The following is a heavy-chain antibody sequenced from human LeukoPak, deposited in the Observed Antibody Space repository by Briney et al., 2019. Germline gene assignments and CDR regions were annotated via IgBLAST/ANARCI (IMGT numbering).Heavy chain of an antibody. V-gene: IGHV1-2*02. Sequence: ASVKVSCKASGYTFTGYYMHWVRQAPGQGLEWMGWINPNSGGTNYAQKFQGRVTMTRDTSISTAYMELSRLRSDDTAVYYCARECIAVAGCHYYYYYGMDVWGQGTTVTVSS. CDR1: GYTFTGYY. J-gene: IGHJ6*02. D-gene: IGHD6-19*01. CDR2: INPNSGGT. CDR3: ARECIAVAGCHYYYYYGMDV.